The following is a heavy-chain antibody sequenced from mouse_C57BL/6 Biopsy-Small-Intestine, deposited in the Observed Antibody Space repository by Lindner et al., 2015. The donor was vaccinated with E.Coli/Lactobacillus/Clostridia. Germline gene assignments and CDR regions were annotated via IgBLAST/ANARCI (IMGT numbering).Heavy chain of an antibody. Sequence: LQLQESGPELVKPGASVKISCKASGDSFTGYYMHWVKQSPGSILDWIGYISPYNGISSYNQKFKGKATLTVDKSSSTAYLELRSLTFEDSAVYYCAGNPGTRGYFDYWGQGTTLTVSS. CDR1: GDSFTGYY. V-gene: IGHV1-31*01. CDR2: ISPYNGIS. J-gene: IGHJ2*01. D-gene: IGHD4-1*01. CDR3: AGNPGTRGYFDY.